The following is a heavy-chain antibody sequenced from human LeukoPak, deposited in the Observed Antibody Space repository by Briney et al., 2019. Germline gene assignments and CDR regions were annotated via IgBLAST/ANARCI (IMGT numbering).Heavy chain of an antibody. J-gene: IGHJ4*02. Sequence: GGSLRLSCAASGFTFSTYWMTWVRQAPGKGLEWVADIKQDGSQTYYVDSVKGRFTISRDNAKNSLFLQMNSLRAEDTAVYYCARTVAYWGQGALVTVSP. CDR3: ARTVAY. CDR1: GFTFSTYW. V-gene: IGHV3-7*02. CDR2: IKQDGSQT.